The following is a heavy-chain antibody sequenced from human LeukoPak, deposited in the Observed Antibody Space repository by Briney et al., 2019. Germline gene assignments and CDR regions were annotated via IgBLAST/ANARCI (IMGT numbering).Heavy chain of an antibody. Sequence: SETLSLTCTVYGGSFSGYYWSWIRQPPGKWLEWIGEINHSGSTNYNPSLKSRVTISVDTSKNQFSLKLSSVTAADTAVYYCASYRGAFFQHWGQGTLVTVSS. V-gene: IGHV4-34*01. CDR3: ASYRGAFFQH. CDR2: INHSGST. J-gene: IGHJ1*01. D-gene: IGHD4-23*01. CDR1: GGSFSGYY.